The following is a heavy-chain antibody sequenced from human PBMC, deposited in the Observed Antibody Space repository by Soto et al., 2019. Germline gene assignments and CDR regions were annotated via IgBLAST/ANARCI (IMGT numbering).Heavy chain of an antibody. V-gene: IGHV4-59*02. D-gene: IGHD5-18*01. CDR1: GASVTNDF. CDR2: IYSSGST. J-gene: IGHJ4*02. Sequence: SETLSLTCSVSGASVTNDFWSWIRQPPGKGLEWIGYIYSSGSTHYNPSLQSRVTISADTSKNQVSLKVRSVTAADTAVYYCARDHPHSYGVYYFDYWGQGTPVTVSS. CDR3: ARDHPHSYGVYYFDY.